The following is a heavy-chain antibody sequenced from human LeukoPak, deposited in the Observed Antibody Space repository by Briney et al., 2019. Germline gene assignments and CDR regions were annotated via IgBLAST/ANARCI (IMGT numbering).Heavy chain of an antibody. Sequence: GGSLRLSGAASGFTFSSYSMIWVRQAPGKGLEWVSSISSSSSYIYYADSVKGRFTISRDNAKNSLYLQMNSLRAEDTSVYYCARGETSSSSGNDHWGQGTLVTVSS. V-gene: IGHV3-21*01. CDR1: GFTFSSYS. J-gene: IGHJ4*02. D-gene: IGHD6-6*01. CDR2: ISSSSSYI. CDR3: ARGETSSSSGNDH.